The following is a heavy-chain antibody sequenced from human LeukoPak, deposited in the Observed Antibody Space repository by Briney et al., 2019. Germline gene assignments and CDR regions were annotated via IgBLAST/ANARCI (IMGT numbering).Heavy chain of an antibody. CDR1: GFTFSAFG. J-gene: IGHJ4*02. CDR2: IWYDGTKK. CDR3: ARDSSVTLDY. D-gene: IGHD4-17*01. V-gene: IGHV3-33*01. Sequence: GGSLRLSCAASGFTFSAFGIHWVRQAPGKGLEWVALIWYDGTKKYYADSVKGRFTISRDSSENTVYLQMNSLRADDTAVYYCARDSSVTLDYWGQGTLVTVPS.